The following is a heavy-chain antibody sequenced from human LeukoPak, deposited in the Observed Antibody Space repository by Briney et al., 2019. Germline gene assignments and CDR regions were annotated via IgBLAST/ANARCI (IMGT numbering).Heavy chain of an antibody. V-gene: IGHV1-18*01. J-gene: IGHJ6*02. CDR1: GYTCTSYG. Sequence: ASVKVSCKASGYTCTSYGISWVRQAPGQGLEWMGWISAYNGNTNYAQKLQGRVTMTTDTSTSTAYMELRSLRSDDTAVYYCARDLYDYVWGSYRYSTYYYYYGMDVWGQGTTVTVSS. CDR2: ISAYNGNT. D-gene: IGHD3-16*02. CDR3: ARDLYDYVWGSYRYSTYYYYYGMDV.